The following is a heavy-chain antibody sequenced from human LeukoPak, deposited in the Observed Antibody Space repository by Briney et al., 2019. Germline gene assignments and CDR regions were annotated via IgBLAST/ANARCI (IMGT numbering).Heavy chain of an antibody. D-gene: IGHD3-3*01. V-gene: IGHV3-7*01. CDR1: GFSFSTYW. CDR3: TRRASNYDFWSGYNV. CDR2: IKQDGSEK. Sequence: GRSLRLSCAASGFSFSTYWMIWVRQAPGKGLEWVASIKQDGSEKYYVDSVKGRFTISRDNARNSMSLQMNSLRAEDTAIYYCTRRASNYDFWSGYNVWGKGTTVTVSS. J-gene: IGHJ6*04.